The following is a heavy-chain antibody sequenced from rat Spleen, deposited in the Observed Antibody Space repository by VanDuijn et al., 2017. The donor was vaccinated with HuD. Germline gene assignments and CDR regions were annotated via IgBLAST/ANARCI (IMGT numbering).Heavy chain of an antibody. D-gene: IGHD1-5*01. Sequence: EVQLVESGGGLVQPGRSLKLSCVASGFTFSIYWMTWIRQAPGKGLEWVASITNTGDSTYYPDSFKGRFTITRDNAKSTLYLKMNSLGSEDTATYSCTREGDIGASYVIDSGVQGTSVTVSS. J-gene: IGHJ4*01. CDR3: TREGDIGASYVIDS. V-gene: IGHV5-31*01. CDR1: GFTFSIYW. CDR2: ITNTGDST.